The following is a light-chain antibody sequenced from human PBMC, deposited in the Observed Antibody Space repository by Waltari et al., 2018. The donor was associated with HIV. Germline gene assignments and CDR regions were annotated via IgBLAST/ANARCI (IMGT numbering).Light chain of an antibody. J-gene: IGLJ2*01. CDR1: SSNIGVTY. Sequence: SVLTQLPSASGTPGQRVTISCPGSSSNIGVTYVYWYQQLPGTTPKPHIQRNHQRPSGAPDLFFGSTSGTSASLAISWLRSEDEADYYCASWDDSLSGLVLGGGTKLTV. V-gene: IGLV1-47*01. CDR2: RNH. CDR3: ASWDDSLSGLV.